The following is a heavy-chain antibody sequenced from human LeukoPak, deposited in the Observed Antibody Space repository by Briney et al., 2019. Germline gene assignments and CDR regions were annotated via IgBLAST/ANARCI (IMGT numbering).Heavy chain of an antibody. Sequence: GASVKVSCKATRYTYPRYGISWVRQPPGQELEWMGLIHPNDCRTNYAQKFQDRAIMNRGTSTSTVYMELSSLRSEDTAVYYCARVRKRITMIVVTKAEGWFDPWGQGTVVTVSS. V-gene: IGHV1-46*01. CDR1: RYTYPRYG. CDR2: IHPNDCRT. J-gene: IGHJ5*02. D-gene: IGHD3-22*01. CDR3: ARVRKRITMIVVTKAEGWFDP.